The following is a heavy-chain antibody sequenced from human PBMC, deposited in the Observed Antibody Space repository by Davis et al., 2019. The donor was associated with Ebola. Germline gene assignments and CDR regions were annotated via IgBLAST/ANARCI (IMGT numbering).Heavy chain of an antibody. CDR3: ARGVGKTAPDY. CDR2: IYIDGTT. D-gene: IGHD1-26*01. CDR1: GFTVSSNY. V-gene: IGHV3-53*01. J-gene: IGHJ4*02. Sequence: GESLKISCAASGFTVSSNYMSWVRQAPGKGLEWVSVIYIDGTTYYANSVKGRFTIPRDNSKNTLYLQMNSLRAEDTAVYYCARGVGKTAPDYWGQGTLVTVSS.